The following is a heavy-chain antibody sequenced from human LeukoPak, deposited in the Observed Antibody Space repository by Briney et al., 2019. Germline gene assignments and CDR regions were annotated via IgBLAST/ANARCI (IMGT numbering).Heavy chain of an antibody. D-gene: IGHD3-22*01. V-gene: IGHV4-39*07. CDR1: GGSISSSSYY. CDR2: IYYSGST. CDR3: ARVSDSSGYSHPY. J-gene: IGHJ4*02. Sequence: SETLSLTCTVSGGSISSSSYYWGWIRQPPGKGLERIGSIYYSGSTYYNPSLKSRVTISVDTSKNQFSLKLSSVTAADTAVYYCARVSDSSGYSHPYWGQGTLVNVSS.